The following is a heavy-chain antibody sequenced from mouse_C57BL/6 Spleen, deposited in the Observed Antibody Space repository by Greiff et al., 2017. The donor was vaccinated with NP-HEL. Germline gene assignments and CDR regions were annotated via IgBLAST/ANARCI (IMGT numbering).Heavy chain of an antibody. CDR2: ISGGGGNT. J-gene: IGHJ3*01. Sequence: EVNLVESGGGLVKPGGSLKLSCAASGFTFSSYTMSWVRQTPEKRLEWVATISGGGGNTYYPDSVKGRFTISRDNAKNTLYLQMSSLRSEDTALYYCARRGAYGYDEAWFAYWGQGTLVTVSA. V-gene: IGHV5-9*01. CDR3: ARRGAYGYDEAWFAY. D-gene: IGHD2-2*01. CDR1: GFTFSSYT.